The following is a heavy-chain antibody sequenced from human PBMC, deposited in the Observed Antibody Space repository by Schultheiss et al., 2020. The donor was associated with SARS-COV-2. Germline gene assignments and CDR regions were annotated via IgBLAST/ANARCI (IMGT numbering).Heavy chain of an antibody. CDR1: GFTFSSYS. D-gene: IGHD3-9*01. V-gene: IGHV3-23*01. Sequence: GGSLRLSCAASGFTFSSYSMNWVRQAPGKGLEWVSAISGSGSSTYYADSVKGRFTISRDNSKNTLYLQMNSLRAEDTAVYYCARDWGFDWLSGSLDYWGQGTLVTVSS. CDR3: ARDWGFDWLSGSLDY. J-gene: IGHJ4*02. CDR2: ISGSGSST.